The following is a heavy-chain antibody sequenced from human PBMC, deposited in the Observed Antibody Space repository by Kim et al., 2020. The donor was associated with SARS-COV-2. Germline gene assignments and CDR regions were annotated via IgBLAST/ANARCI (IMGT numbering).Heavy chain of an antibody. J-gene: IGHJ4*02. D-gene: IGHD2-8*01. Sequence: YADSVKGRFTISRDNSKNTLYLQMNSLRAEDTAVYYCARVCIDVPPGPDYWGQGTLVTVSS. V-gene: IGHV3-33*01. CDR3: ARVCIDVPPGPDY.